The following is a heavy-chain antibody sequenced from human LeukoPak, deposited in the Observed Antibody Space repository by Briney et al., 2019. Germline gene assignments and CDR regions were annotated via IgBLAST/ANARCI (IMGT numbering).Heavy chain of an antibody. D-gene: IGHD2/OR15-2a*01. J-gene: IGHJ4*02. Sequence: GGSLRLSCAASGFTSDDYAMHWVRQAPGKGLEWVSGISWNSGSIDYAASVKGRFTISRDNAKKSLYLQMNSLRAEDTALYYCAKGGRVIVAALDYWGQGTLVTVSS. V-gene: IGHV3-9*02. CDR3: AKGGRVIVAALDY. CDR1: GFTSDDYA. CDR2: ISWNSGSI.